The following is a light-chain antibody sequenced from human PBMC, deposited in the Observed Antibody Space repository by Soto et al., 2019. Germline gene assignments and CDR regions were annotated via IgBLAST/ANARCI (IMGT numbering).Light chain of an antibody. CDR3: RPYTISSQLV. CDR2: DVS. V-gene: IGLV2-14*01. Sequence: QSALTQPASVSGSPGQSITISCTGTSSDVGGYNYVCWYQQHPGKAPKLMIYDVSNRPSGISSRFSGSNPGNTASLSLSGLQPEDEADYYCRPYTISSQLVFGGGTKLTVL. CDR1: SSDVGGYNY. J-gene: IGLJ2*01.